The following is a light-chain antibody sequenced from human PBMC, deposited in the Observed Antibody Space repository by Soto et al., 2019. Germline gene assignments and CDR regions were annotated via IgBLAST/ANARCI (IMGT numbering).Light chain of an antibody. CDR1: QSVPSNY. Sequence: EIGLTQSPGTLSLSPGDRATLSCRASQSVPSNYLAWYQQKPGQAPRLLIFGASTRAIGIPDRFRGSGSGTAFTLTISRLEPADFAVYYCQQYDNSRWTFGQGTKVDI. CDR2: GAS. J-gene: IGKJ1*01. V-gene: IGKV3-20*01. CDR3: QQYDNSRWT.